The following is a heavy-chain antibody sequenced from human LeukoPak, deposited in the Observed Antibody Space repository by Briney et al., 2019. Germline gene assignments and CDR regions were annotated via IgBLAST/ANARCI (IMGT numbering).Heavy chain of an antibody. V-gene: IGHV4-59*01. J-gene: IGHJ6*02. CDR3: ARALGGNNWNPRIRRDV. Sequence: SETLSLTCSVSGVSISSNYWSWLRQPPGKGLKWFGCVYYGDTTNYNPSLKRLVTISVEMSKNQFSLKLSSVTAADTVVYYCARALGGNNWNPRIRRDVWGQGTTVTVSS. D-gene: IGHD1-20*01. CDR1: GVSISSNY. CDR2: VYYGDTT.